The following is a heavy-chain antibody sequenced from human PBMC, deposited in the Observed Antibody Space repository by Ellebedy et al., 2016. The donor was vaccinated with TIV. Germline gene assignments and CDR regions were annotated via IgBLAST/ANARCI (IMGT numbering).Heavy chain of an antibody. D-gene: IGHD4-17*01. J-gene: IGHJ5*02. CDR2: IRQEGDEI. V-gene: IGHV3-7*01. Sequence: GGSLRLSCAASGFNFRSYWMTWVRQAPGKGLEWVAKIRQEGDEIYYVESVKGRFTISRDNAKNSLFLQMNSLGVEDTAVYYYARRASYGDYAVQVNPWFDPWGQGTLVTVSS. CDR3: ARRASYGDYAVQVNPWFDP. CDR1: GFNFRSYW.